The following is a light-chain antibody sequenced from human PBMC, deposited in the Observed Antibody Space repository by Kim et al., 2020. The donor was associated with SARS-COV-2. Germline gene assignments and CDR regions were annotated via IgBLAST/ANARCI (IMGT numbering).Light chain of an antibody. V-gene: IGLV3-1*01. CDR1: EMVDKY. CDR3: QAWDSSTVV. J-gene: IGLJ2*01. CDR2: QDS. Sequence: SVSPGQTASITCSGDEMVDKYSCWYQQKPGPSPVLVIYQDSKRPSGIPERFSGSNSGNTATLTISGTQAMDEADYYCQAWDSSTVVFGGGTQLTVL.